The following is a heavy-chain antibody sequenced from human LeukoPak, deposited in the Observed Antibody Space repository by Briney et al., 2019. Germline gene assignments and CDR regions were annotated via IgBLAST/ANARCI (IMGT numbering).Heavy chain of an antibody. CDR1: GYTFSSYA. J-gene: IGHJ4*02. V-gene: IGHV1-69*05. Sequence: VASVKVSCKASGYTFSSYAISWVRQAPGQGLEWMGGIIPIFGTANYAQKFQGRVTITTDESTSTAYMELSSLRSEDTAVYYCARACGQQLDGCFDYWGQGTLVTVSS. D-gene: IGHD6-13*01. CDR2: IIPIFGTA. CDR3: ARACGQQLDGCFDY.